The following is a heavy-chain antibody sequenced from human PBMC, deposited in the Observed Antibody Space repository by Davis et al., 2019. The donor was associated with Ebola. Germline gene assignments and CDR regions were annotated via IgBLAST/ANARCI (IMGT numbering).Heavy chain of an antibody. V-gene: IGHV3-9*01. D-gene: IGHD3-10*01. J-gene: IGHJ6*02. CDR2: ISWNSGSI. CDR1: GFTFDDYA. Sequence: SLKISCAASGFTFDDYAMHWVRQAPGKGLEWVSGISWNSGSIGYADSVKGRFTISRDNAKNSLYLQMNSLRAEDTAVYYCAKFGRGYYGSGTAYYYYGMDVWGQGTTVTVSS. CDR3: AKFGRGYYGSGTAYYYYGMDV.